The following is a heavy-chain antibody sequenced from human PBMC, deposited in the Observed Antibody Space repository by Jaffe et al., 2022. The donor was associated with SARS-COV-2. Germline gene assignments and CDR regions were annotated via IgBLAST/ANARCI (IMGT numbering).Heavy chain of an antibody. Sequence: QVQLQESGPGLVKPSETLSLTCTVSGGSISSYYWSWIRQPPGKGLEWIGYIYYSGSTNYNPSLKSRVTISVDTSKNQFSLKLSSVTAADTAVYYCARAQRPRWGWFDPWGQGTLVTVSS. CDR1: GGSISSYY. V-gene: IGHV4-59*01. J-gene: IGHJ5*02. CDR2: IYYSGST. D-gene: IGHD6-25*01. CDR3: ARAQRPRWGWFDP.